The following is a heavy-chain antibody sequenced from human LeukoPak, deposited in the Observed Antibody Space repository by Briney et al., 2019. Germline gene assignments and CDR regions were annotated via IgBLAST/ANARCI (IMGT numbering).Heavy chain of an antibody. Sequence: SGPTLVKSTQTLTLTCTFSGFSLSTSGVGVGWIRQPPGKALEWLALIYWNDDKRYSPSLKSRLTITKDTSKNQVVLTMTNMDPVDTATYYCAHRRGIAVAGIYGFDPWGQGTLVTVSS. CDR3: AHRRGIAVAGIYGFDP. CDR2: IYWNDDK. D-gene: IGHD6-19*01. CDR1: GFSLSTSGVG. J-gene: IGHJ5*02. V-gene: IGHV2-5*01.